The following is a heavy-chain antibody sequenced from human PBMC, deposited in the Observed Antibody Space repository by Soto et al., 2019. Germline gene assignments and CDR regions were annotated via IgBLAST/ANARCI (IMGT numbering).Heavy chain of an antibody. Sequence: PGGSLRLSCAASGFTFSSYAMHWVRQAPGKGLEWVAVISYDGSNKYYADSVKGRFTISRDNAKNSLYLQMNSLRAEDTAVYYCARPTRGYCSGGSCYRGVIDYWGQGTLVTVSS. V-gene: IGHV3-30-3*01. D-gene: IGHD2-15*01. CDR2: ISYDGSNK. CDR1: GFTFSSYA. J-gene: IGHJ4*02. CDR3: ARPTRGYCSGGSCYRGVIDY.